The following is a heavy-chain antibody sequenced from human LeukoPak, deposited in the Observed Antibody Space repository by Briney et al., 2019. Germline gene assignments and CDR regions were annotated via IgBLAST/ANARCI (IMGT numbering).Heavy chain of an antibody. CDR3: ARPIRVYCTNDVCYSH. V-gene: IGHV1-2*02. J-gene: IGHJ4*02. CDR2: INPNSGGT. D-gene: IGHD2-8*01. Sequence: ASVKVSCKASGYTFTGYYMHWVRQAPGQGLEWMGWINPNSGGTNYAQKFQGRVTMTRDTSINTAYMELSRLRSDDTAVYYCARPIRVYCTNDVCYSHWGQGTLVTVSS. CDR1: GYTFTGYY.